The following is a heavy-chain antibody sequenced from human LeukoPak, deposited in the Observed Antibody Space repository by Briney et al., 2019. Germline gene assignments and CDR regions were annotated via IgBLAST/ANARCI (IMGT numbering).Heavy chain of an antibody. J-gene: IGHJ4*02. CDR3: ARVASTFYSGSYDLDY. CDR1: GYSFTSYG. Sequence: RASVKLSCKASGYSFTSYGISWVRQAPGQGLEWMGWISAYNDNTNYAQKFQGRVTMTTDTSTSTAYMELRSLRSEDTAVYYCARVASTFYSGSYDLDYWGQGTLVTVSS. D-gene: IGHD1-26*01. CDR2: ISAYNDNT. V-gene: IGHV1-18*01.